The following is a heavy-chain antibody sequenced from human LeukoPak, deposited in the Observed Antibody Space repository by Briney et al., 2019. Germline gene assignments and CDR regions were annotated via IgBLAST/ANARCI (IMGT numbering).Heavy chain of an antibody. CDR2: INPKSGGT. CDR3: ARHPYSGSYHFDY. V-gene: IGHV1-2*02. J-gene: IGHJ4*02. D-gene: IGHD1-26*01. Sequence: ASVTVSCKTSGYTFTGYYMHWVRQAPGQGLEWMGWINPKSGGTNYAQKFQGRVTMTRDTSISTAYMELSRLTSDDTAVYYCARHPYSGSYHFDYWGQGTLVTVSS. CDR1: GYTFTGYY.